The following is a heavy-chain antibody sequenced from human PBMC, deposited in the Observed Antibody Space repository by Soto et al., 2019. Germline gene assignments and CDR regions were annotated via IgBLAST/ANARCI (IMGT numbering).Heavy chain of an antibody. CDR3: AKGEYQFRGYSDC. D-gene: IGHD3-16*01. CDR2: ISGSGGST. V-gene: IGHV3-23*01. J-gene: IGHJ4*02. Sequence: PGGSLRLSCAASGFTFSSHAMNWVRQAPGEGLEWVSAISGSGGSTNYADSVKGRFTISRDNSKNTLYLQMNSLRAEDTAIYYCAKGEYQFRGYSDCWGQGTLVTVSS. CDR1: GFTFSSHA.